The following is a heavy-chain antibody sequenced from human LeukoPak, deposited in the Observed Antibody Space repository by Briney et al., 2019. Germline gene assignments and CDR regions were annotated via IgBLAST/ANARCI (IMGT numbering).Heavy chain of an antibody. Sequence: GGSLRLSCAASGFTFSSYSMNWVRQAPGKGLEWVSSISGSSSFIYYADAVKGRFTISRDNAKNSLYLQMNSLRAEDTAVYYCAELGITMIGGVWGKGTTVTISS. CDR3: AELGITMIGGV. CDR1: GFTFSSYS. J-gene: IGHJ6*04. V-gene: IGHV3-21*01. D-gene: IGHD3-10*02. CDR2: ISGSSSFI.